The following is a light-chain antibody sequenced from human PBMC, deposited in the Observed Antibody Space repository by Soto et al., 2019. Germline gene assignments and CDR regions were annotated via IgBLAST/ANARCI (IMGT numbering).Light chain of an antibody. V-gene: IGLV2-14*01. CDR3: SSYTRSSTYV. Sequence: QSVLTQPASVSGSPGQSSTISCTGTSSDAGGYNYVSWYRQHPGRAPKLMIYDVSNRPSGVSNRFSGSKSGNTASLTISGLQAEDEADYYCSSYTRSSTYVFGTGTKVTVL. J-gene: IGLJ1*01. CDR1: SSDAGGYNY. CDR2: DVS.